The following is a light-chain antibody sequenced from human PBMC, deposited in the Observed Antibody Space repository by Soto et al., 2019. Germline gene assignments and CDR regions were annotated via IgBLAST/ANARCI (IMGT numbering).Light chain of an antibody. V-gene: IGKV3D-15*01. J-gene: IGKJ1*01. CDR2: GVY. CDR1: QSVSSN. Sequence: EIVMAPSPTILSVSPGGRAPPSCRASQSVSSNLAWYQQKPGQPPTLLLYGVYTRAPGTPARFSGSGSGTEFTLTISSLQSEDSAVYYCQQYDKWPPRTFGQGTKVDIK. CDR3: QQYDKWPPRT.